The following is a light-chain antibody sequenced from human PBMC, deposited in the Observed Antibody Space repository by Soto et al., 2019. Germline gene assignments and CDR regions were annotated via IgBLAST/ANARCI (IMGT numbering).Light chain of an antibody. V-gene: IGKV3-20*01. J-gene: IGKJ1*01. Sequence: EVVLTQSPGTLSLSPGERATLSCRASQSITSNYLAWYQQKPGQAPRLLIYGAFRRATGIPDRFSGSGSGTDFTLTISRLEPEDFAVYYCQQYTGSPWTFGQGTKLEVK. CDR2: GAF. CDR1: QSITSNY. CDR3: QQYTGSPWT.